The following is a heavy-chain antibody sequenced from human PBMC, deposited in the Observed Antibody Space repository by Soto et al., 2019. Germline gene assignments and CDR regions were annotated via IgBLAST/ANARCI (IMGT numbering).Heavy chain of an antibody. CDR3: ARLGSGSNY. CDR1: GSRISSNSAA. J-gene: IGHJ4*02. Sequence: TLSLTCTISGSRISSNSAAWNWIRQSPSRGLEWLGRTYYRSKWYNEYAVSVKGRVIINPDTSKNQFSLQLNSVTPEDTAVYYCARLGSGSNYWGQGTLVTVSS. CDR2: TYYRSKWYN. D-gene: IGHD3-10*01. V-gene: IGHV6-1*01.